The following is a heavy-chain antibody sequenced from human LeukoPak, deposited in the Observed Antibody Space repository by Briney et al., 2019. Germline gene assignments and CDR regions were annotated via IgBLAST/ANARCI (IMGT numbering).Heavy chain of an antibody. D-gene: IGHD4-17*01. CDR3: ARDRVSVTSTYYFDY. J-gene: IGHJ4*02. CDR1: GYTFTSYG. CDR2: ISAYNGNT. Sequence: ASVKVSCKASGYTFTSYGISWVRQAPGQGLEWMGWISAYNGNTNYAQKLQGRVTMATDTSTSTAYMELRSLRSDDTAVYYCARDRVSVTSTYYFDYWGQGTLVTVSS. V-gene: IGHV1-18*04.